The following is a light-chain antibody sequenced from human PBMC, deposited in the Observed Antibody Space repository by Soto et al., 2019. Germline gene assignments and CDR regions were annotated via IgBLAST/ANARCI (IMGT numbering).Light chain of an antibody. CDR1: QSVSSSY. Sequence: SVLTQSPGTLSLSPGERATLSCRASQSVSSSYLVWYQQRPGQPPRLLIYGTSTRAAGISDRFSGSGSGTDFTLTIYRLEPGDSAVYYCQQYGTSALTVGGGTKV. CDR2: GTS. CDR3: QQYGTSALT. J-gene: IGKJ4*01. V-gene: IGKV3-20*01.